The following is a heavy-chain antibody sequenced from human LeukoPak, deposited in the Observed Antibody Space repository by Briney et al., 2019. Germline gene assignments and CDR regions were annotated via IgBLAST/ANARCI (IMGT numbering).Heavy chain of an antibody. V-gene: IGHV4-31*03. CDR1: GGSISSGGYY. D-gene: IGHD2/OR15-2a*01. CDR2: IYYSGST. Sequence: PSQTLSLTCTVSGGSISSGGYYWSWIRQHPGKGLEWIGYIYYSGSTYYNPSLKSRVTISVDTSKNQFSLKLSPVTAADTAVYYCARGMRTTANNWFDPWGQGTLVTVSS. J-gene: IGHJ5*02. CDR3: ARGMRTTANNWFDP.